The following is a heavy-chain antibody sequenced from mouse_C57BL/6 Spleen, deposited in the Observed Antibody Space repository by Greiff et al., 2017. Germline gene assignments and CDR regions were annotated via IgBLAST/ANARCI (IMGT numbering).Heavy chain of an antibody. Sequence: ESGPGILQSSQTLSLTCSFSGFSLSTSGMGVSWIRQPSGKGLEWLAHIYWDDDKRYNPSLKSRLTISKDTSRNQVFLKITSVYTADTATYYCARSPITTVVGGNYFDYWGQGTTLTVSS. V-gene: IGHV8-12*01. CDR3: ARSPITTVVGGNYFDY. J-gene: IGHJ2*01. D-gene: IGHD1-1*01. CDR2: IYWDDDK. CDR1: GFSLSTSGMG.